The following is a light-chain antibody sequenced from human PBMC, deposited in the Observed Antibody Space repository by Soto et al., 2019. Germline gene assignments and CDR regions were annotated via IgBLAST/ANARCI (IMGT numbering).Light chain of an antibody. J-gene: IGLJ1*01. Sequence: QSVLTQPASVSGSPGQSITISCTGTSSDVGRYNYVSWYQQHPGKAPKLLIYDVTTRPSGVSNRFSGSKSGNTASLTISGLHAEDEADFYCSSYTTSSTYVCGTGTKLTAL. CDR3: SSYTTSSTYV. V-gene: IGLV2-14*01. CDR1: SSDVGRYNY. CDR2: DVT.